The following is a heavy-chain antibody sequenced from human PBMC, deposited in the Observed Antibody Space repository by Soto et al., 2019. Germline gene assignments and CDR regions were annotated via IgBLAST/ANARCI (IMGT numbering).Heavy chain of an antibody. D-gene: IGHD5-12*01. CDR3: AKGAWLDY. V-gene: IGHV3-23*01. CDR1: GFTFTTFD. CDR2: VRGRDGST. Sequence: EVQLLESGGGLVQPAASLRLSCAASGFTFTTFDMSWPRQAAGKGLEWVSVVRGRDGSTSYSDSLKGRFTISKDSSKNTLYLEMNSLRAEDNALDYCAKGAWLDYWGQGTLVTVSS. J-gene: IGHJ4*02.